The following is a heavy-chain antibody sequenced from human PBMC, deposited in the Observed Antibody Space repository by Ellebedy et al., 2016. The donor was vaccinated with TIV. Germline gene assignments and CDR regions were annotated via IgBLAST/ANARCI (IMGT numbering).Heavy chain of an antibody. CDR2: ISSSSSYI. CDR1: GFTFSSYG. V-gene: IGHV3-21*01. Sequence: GESLKISCAASGFTFSSYGMHWVRQAPGKGLEWVSSISSSSSYIYYADSVKGRFTISRDNAKNSLYLQLNSLRAEDTAVYYCALSGYSYGYVVYWGQGTLVTVSS. J-gene: IGHJ4*02. CDR3: ALSGYSYGYVVY. D-gene: IGHD5-18*01.